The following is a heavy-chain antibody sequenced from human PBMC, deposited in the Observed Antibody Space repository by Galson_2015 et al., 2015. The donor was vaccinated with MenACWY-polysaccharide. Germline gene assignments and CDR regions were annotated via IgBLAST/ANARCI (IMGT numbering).Heavy chain of an antibody. Sequence: SLRLSCAASGFTFKNYGMYWVRQAPGKGLEWVAIIWYDGSNKYYADSVKGRFTISRDNSKNTLYLQISSLRVEDTAVYYCVSTRRDDSSGYYIDYWGQGTLVTASS. CDR1: GFTFKNYG. V-gene: IGHV3-33*01. D-gene: IGHD3-22*01. CDR3: VSTRRDDSSGYYIDY. J-gene: IGHJ4*02. CDR2: IWYDGSNK.